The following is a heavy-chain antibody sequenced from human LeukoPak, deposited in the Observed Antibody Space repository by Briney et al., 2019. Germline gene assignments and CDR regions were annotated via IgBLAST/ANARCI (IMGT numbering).Heavy chain of an antibody. CDR3: ARDSGNFHYDMDV. V-gene: IGHV1-46*02. CDR2: KFSHDGST. D-gene: IGHD3-10*01. J-gene: IGHJ6*02. CDR1: GYSFNSHH. Sequence: ASVKVSCKTSGYSFNSHHVHWVRQAPGQGLEWMGVKFSHDGSTCTAQKFQGRVTLTRDTSTSTVGMELSSLRSEDTAVYYCARDSGNFHYDMDVWGQGTTVIVSS.